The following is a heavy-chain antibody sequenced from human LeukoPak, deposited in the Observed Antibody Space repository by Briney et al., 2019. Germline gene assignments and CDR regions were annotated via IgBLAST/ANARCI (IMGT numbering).Heavy chain of an antibody. CDR1: GGTFSSYA. CDR3: AKSLADYGDTRYYFDY. CDR2: IIPIFGTA. V-gene: IGHV1-69*05. J-gene: IGHJ4*02. Sequence: SVKVSCKASGGTFSSYAISWVRRAPGQGLEWMGRIIPIFGTANYAQKFQGRVTITTDESTSTAYMELSSLRSEDTAVYYCAKSLADYGDTRYYFDYWGQGTLVTVSS. D-gene: IGHD4-17*01.